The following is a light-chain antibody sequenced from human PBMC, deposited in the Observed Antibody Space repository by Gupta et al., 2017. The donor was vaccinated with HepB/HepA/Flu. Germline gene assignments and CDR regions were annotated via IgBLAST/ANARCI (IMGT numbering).Light chain of an antibody. Sequence: DIQMTQSPSSVSASVGDRVTITCRASQGISSSLAWYQQKPGKAPKVLIYAASSLQSGVPSRFSGNGSGTDFTLTISSLQPEDFATYYCQQGNSFATFGQGTKVEIK. J-gene: IGKJ1*01. CDR2: AAS. CDR1: QGISSS. V-gene: IGKV1-12*01. CDR3: QQGNSFAT.